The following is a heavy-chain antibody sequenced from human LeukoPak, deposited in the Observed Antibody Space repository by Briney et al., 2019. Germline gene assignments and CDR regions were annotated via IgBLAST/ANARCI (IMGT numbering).Heavy chain of an antibody. D-gene: IGHD5-12*01. CDR1: GFTFSSYA. CDR3: ASLSGYVYY. J-gene: IGHJ4*02. V-gene: IGHV3-30*01. Sequence: GGSLRLPCAASGFTFSSYAMHWVHQAPGKGLEWVAVISYDGSNKYYADSVKGRFTISRDNSKNTLYLQMNSLRAEDTAVYYCASLSGYVYYWGQGTLVTVSS. CDR2: ISYDGSNK.